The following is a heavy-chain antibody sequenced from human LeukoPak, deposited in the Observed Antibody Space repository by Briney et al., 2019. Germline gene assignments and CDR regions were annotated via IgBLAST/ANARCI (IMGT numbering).Heavy chain of an antibody. CDR1: GGSISSYY. V-gene: IGHV4-4*07. Sequence: PSETLSLTCTVSGGSISSYYWSWIRQPAGKGLEWIGRIYTSGSTNYNPSLKSRVTMSVDTSKNQFSLKLSSVTAADTAVYYCAREGLQLLSNYYYYGMDVWGQGTTVTVSS. J-gene: IGHJ6*02. CDR3: AREGLQLLSNYYYYGMDV. D-gene: IGHD2-2*01. CDR2: IYTSGST.